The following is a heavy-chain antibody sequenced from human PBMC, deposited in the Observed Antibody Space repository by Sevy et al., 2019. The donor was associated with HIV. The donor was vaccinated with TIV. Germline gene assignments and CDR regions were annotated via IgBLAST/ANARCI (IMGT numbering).Heavy chain of an antibody. CDR1: GFTFSGSA. J-gene: IGHJ4*02. D-gene: IGHD1-26*01. V-gene: IGHV3-73*01. Sequence: GGSLRLSCAASGFTFSGSAMHWVRQASGKGLEWVGRIRSKANSYATAYAASVKGRFTISRDDSKNTAYLQMNSLKTEDTAVYYCTRPAGIVGATTRGDYWGQGTLVTVSS. CDR3: TRPAGIVGATTRGDY. CDR2: IRSKANSYAT.